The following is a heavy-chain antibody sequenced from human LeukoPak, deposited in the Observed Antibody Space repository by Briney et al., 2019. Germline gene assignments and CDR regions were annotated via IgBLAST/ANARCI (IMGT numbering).Heavy chain of an antibody. CDR2: ISGRDGST. V-gene: IGHV3-23*01. D-gene: IGHD6-19*01. CDR1: GFTFSSFA. Sequence: GGSLRLSCAASGFTFSSFAMSWVRQAPGKGLEWVSGISGRDGSTYYADSVKGRFTISRDNSKNTLYLQMNSLRAEDTAVYYCAKIAVAGMSFFDYWGQGTLVTVSS. J-gene: IGHJ4*02. CDR3: AKIAVAGMSFFDY.